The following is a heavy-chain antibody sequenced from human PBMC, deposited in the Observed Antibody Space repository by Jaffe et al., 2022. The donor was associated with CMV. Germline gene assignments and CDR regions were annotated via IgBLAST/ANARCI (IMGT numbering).Heavy chain of an antibody. CDR2: IYSGGST. V-gene: IGHV3-66*01. CDR1: GFTVSSNY. CDR3: ARVLYYDFWSGYSPFDY. J-gene: IGHJ4*02. Sequence: EVQLVESGGGLVQPGGSLRLSCAASGFTVSSNYMSWVRQAPGKGLEWVSVIYSGGSTYYADSVKGRFTISRDNSKNTLYLQMNSLRAEDTAVYYCARVLYYDFWSGYSPFDYWGQGTLVTVSS. D-gene: IGHD3-3*01.